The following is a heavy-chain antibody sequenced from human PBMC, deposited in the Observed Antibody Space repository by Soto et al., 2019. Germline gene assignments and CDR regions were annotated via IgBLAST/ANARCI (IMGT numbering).Heavy chain of an antibody. CDR2: IIHIGST. Sequence: TSETLSLTCAVYGGSFSGYYWSWIRQPPGKGLEWIGEIIHIGSTNYNPSLKSRVTISVDTSKNQFSLKLNSLTAADTAVYYCARDLWGYCGTDCYPLDVWGQGTTVT. CDR1: GGSFSGYY. CDR3: ARDLWGYCGTDCYPLDV. D-gene: IGHD2-21*02. V-gene: IGHV4-34*12. J-gene: IGHJ6*02.